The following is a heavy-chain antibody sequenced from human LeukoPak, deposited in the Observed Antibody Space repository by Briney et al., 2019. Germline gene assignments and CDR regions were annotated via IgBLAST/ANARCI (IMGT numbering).Heavy chain of an antibody. CDR1: GGSISSSSYY. J-gene: IGHJ4*02. D-gene: IGHD1-26*01. Sequence: SETLSLTCTVSGGSISSSSYYWGWIRQPPGKGLEWIGSIYYSGSTYYNPSLKSRVTISVDTSKNQFSLKLSSVTAADTAVYYCATTGGSYRSHDFDYWGQGTLVTVSS. CDR3: ATTGGSYRSHDFDY. CDR2: IYYSGST. V-gene: IGHV4-39*01.